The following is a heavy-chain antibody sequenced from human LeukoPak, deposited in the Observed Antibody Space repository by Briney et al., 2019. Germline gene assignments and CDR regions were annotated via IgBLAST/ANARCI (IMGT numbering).Heavy chain of an antibody. CDR2: ISSSSSYI. D-gene: IGHD3-3*01. V-gene: IGHV3-21*01. CDR3: ARNLIKDYDFWSGYYDFDY. CDR1: GFTFSSYS. Sequence: PGGSLRLSCAASGFTFSSYSMNWVRQAPGKGLEWVSSISSSSSYIYYADSVKGRFTISRDNAKNSLYLQMNSLRAEDTAVYYCARNLIKDYDFWSGYYDFDYWGQGTLVTVSS. J-gene: IGHJ4*02.